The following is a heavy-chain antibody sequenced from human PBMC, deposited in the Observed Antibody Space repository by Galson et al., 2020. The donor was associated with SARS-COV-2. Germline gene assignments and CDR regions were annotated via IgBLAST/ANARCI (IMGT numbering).Heavy chain of an antibody. D-gene: IGHD4-17*01. Sequence: GGSLRLSCAASGFTFSSYAMHWVRQAPGKGLEWVAVISYDGSNKYYADSVKGRFTISRDNSKNTLYLQMNSLRAEDTAVYYCASEEGLTTVTLHYYGMDVWGQGTPVTVSS. CDR1: GFTFSSYA. CDR3: ASEEGLTTVTLHYYGMDV. V-gene: IGHV3-30-3*01. CDR2: ISYDGSNK. J-gene: IGHJ6*02.